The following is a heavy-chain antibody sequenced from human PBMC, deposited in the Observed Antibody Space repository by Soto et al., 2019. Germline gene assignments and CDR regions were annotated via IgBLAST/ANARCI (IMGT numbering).Heavy chain of an antibody. J-gene: IGHJ4*02. V-gene: IGHV1-8*01. CDR3: ARRKERSGPHYFDY. CDR1: GYTFTTSD. Sequence: QVQLVQSGAEVKKPGASVKVSCKASGYTFTTSDIIWVRQAAGQGLEWMGWMNPYNGNTGYAQKFQGRATMTRNTSIATAYMELSSLRSEDTAVYFCARRKERSGPHYFDYWGQGSLVTVSS. CDR2: MNPYNGNT. D-gene: IGHD6-25*01.